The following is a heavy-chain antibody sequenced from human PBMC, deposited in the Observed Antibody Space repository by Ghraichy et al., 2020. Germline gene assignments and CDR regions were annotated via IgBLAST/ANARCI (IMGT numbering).Heavy chain of an antibody. CDR1: GFTFSSYD. J-gene: IGHJ4*02. D-gene: IGHD3-3*02. Sequence: GGSLRLSCAASGFTFSSYDMSWVRQAPGKGLEWVSGITYNGDTTYYADSVKGRFTISRDNSKNTLYLQMNSLRTEDTALYYCAKHFIRTHDHWGQGTLVTVSS. CDR3: AKHFIRTHDH. V-gene: IGHV3-23*01. CDR2: ITYNGDTT.